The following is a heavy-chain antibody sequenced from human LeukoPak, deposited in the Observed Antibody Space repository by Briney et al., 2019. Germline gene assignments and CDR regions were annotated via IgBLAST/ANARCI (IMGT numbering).Heavy chain of an antibody. Sequence: GASVKVSCKASGYTFTSYYMHLVRQAPGQGLEWMGIINPSGGSTSYAQKFQGRVTMTRDTSTSTGYMELSSLRSEDTAVYYCARAQTTMVRGVPRAKYYFDYWGQGTLVTVSS. V-gene: IGHV1-46*01. CDR1: GYTFTSYY. CDR2: INPSGGST. D-gene: IGHD3-10*01. CDR3: ARAQTTMVRGVPRAKYYFDY. J-gene: IGHJ4*02.